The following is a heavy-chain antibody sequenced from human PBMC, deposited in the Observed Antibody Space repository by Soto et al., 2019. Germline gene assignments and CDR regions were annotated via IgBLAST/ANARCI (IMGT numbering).Heavy chain of an antibody. V-gene: IGHV4-39*01. Sequence: QLQLQESGPGLVKPSETLSLPCTVSGGSISSSSYCWGWIRQPPGKGLEWIGSIYYSGSTYYNPSLMSLVTLPVDTSKNHFSLTATSVAAADTAVYYVARLAGLYCSGGSRYRRRAFDIWGQGTMVTVSS. D-gene: IGHD2-15*01. J-gene: IGHJ3*02. CDR1: GGSISSSSYC. CDR2: IYYSGST. CDR3: ARLAGLYCSGGSRYRRRAFDI.